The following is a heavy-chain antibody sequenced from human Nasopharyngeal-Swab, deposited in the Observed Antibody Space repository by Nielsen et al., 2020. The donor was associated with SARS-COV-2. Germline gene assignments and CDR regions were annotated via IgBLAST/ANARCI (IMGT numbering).Heavy chain of an antibody. CDR2: INEDGSHK. Sequence: GESLKISCAASGFTFSSYSMSWVRQAPGKGLEWVANINEDGSHKNHVDSVKGRFTISRDNAKNSLYLQMNSLRSEDTAVYYCARGLAVVVPAAMGHWGQGTLVTVSS. D-gene: IGHD2-2*01. CDR1: GFTFSSYS. J-gene: IGHJ4*02. CDR3: ARGLAVVVPAAMGH. V-gene: IGHV3-7*01.